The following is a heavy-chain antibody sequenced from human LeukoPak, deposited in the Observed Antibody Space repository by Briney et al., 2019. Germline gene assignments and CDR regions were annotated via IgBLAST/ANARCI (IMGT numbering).Heavy chain of an antibody. D-gene: IGHD6-6*01. CDR2: IYCGST. V-gene: IGHV4-39*01. CDR3: ARQSIAARGYYYYMDV. CDR1: GGSISSSSYY. J-gene: IGHJ6*03. Sequence: SETLSLTCTVSGGSISSSSYYWGWIRQPPGKGLEWIGSIYCGSTNYNPSLKSPVTMSVDTPKNQFSLKLSSVTAADTAVYYCARQSIAARGYYYYMDVWGKGTTVTVSS.